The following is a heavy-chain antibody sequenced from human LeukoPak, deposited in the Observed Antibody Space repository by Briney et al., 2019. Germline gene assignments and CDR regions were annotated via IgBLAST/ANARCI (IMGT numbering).Heavy chain of an antibody. CDR2: IYTSGST. CDR1: GGSISGYY. V-gene: IGHV4-4*07. Sequence: SETLSLTCTVSGGSISGYYWSWIRQPAGKGLEWIGRIYTSGSTNYNPSLKSRVTISVDTSKNQFSLKLSSVTAADTAVYYCARARWWELPIFDYWGQGTLVTVSS. CDR3: ARARWWELPIFDY. D-gene: IGHD2-15*01. J-gene: IGHJ4*02.